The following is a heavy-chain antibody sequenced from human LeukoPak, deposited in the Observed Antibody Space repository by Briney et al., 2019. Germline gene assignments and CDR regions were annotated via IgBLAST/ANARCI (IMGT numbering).Heavy chain of an antibody. D-gene: IGHD5-24*01. J-gene: IGHJ3*02. CDR1: GFTFSSYE. Sequence: GGSLRLSCAASGFTFSSYEMNWVRQAPGKGLEWVSYISSSGSTIYYADSVKGRFTISRDNAKNSLYLQMNSLRAEDTAVYYCARVEMATKSPHVFEIWGQGKMVTVFS. CDR3: ARVEMATKSPHVFEI. CDR2: ISSSGSTI. V-gene: IGHV3-48*03.